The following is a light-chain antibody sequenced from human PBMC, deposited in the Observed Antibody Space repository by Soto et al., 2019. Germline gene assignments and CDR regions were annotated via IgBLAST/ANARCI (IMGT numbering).Light chain of an antibody. CDR3: SSYTTASTLLYL. CDR1: SSDVGGYNY. CDR2: GVT. V-gene: IGLV2-14*01. J-gene: IGLJ1*01. Sequence: QSALTQPASVSGSPGQSITISCTGTSSDVGGYNYVSWYQQHPGIAPKLLIYGVTNRPSGVSPRFSGSKSGNTASLTISGLPAEQEADYPGSSYTTASTLLYLFGTGTKLTVL.